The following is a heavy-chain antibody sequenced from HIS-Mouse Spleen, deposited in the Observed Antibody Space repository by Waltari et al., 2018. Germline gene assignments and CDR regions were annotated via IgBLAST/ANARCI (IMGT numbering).Heavy chain of an antibody. CDR1: GFTFSSYG. CDR3: AKDVGIVVLMVYDRGAVN. Sequence: QVQLVESGGGVVQPGRSLRLSCAASGFTFSSYGMHWVRQAPGKGLGWVAVISYDGSNKYYADSVKGRFTISRDNSKNTLYLQMNSLRAEDTAVYYCAKDVGIVVLMVYDRGAVNWGQGTLVTVSS. V-gene: IGHV3-30*18. D-gene: IGHD2-8*01. J-gene: IGHJ4*02. CDR2: ISYDGSNK.